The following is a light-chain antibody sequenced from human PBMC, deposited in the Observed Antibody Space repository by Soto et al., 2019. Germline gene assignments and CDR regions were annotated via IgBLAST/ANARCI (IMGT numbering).Light chain of an antibody. CDR1: QSVFYSSNNKNY. V-gene: IGKV4-1*01. J-gene: IGKJ3*01. CDR3: QQYYITPLT. Sequence: DIVMTQSPDSLAVSLGERATINCKSSQSVFYSSNNKNYLAWYQQKPGQPPKLLIYWASTREAVVPDRCSGSGSGTDFTLTISSLQAEDVAVYYCQQYYITPLTFGPGTKVDLK. CDR2: WAS.